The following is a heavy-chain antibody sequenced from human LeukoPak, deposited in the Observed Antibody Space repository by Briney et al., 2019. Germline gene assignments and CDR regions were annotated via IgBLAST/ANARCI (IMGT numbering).Heavy chain of an antibody. CDR2: INPSGGST. CDR1: GYTFTNYY. D-gene: IGHD6-19*01. V-gene: IGHV1-46*01. CDR3: ARGGGGRYSSGWYDDAFDI. Sequence: ASVKVSCKASGYTFTNYYTHWVRQAPGQGLEWMGIINPSGGSTSYAQKFQGRVTMTRDTSTSTVYMELSSLRSEDTAVYYCARGGGGRYSSGWYDDAFDIWGQGTMVTVSS. J-gene: IGHJ3*02.